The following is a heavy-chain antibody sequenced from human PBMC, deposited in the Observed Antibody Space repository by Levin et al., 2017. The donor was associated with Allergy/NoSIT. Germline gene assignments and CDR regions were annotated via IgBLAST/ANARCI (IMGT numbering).Heavy chain of an antibody. CDR3: ARGNVDYYGSGSSNYMDV. CDR1: GGSFSGYY. J-gene: IGHJ6*03. D-gene: IGHD3-10*01. V-gene: IGHV4-34*01. Sequence: SQTLSLTCAVYGGSFSGYYWSWIRQPPGKGLEWIGEINHSGSTNYNPSLKSRVTISVDTSKNQFSLKLSSVTAADTAVYYCARGNVDYYGSGSSNYMDVWGKGTTVTVSS. CDR2: INHSGST.